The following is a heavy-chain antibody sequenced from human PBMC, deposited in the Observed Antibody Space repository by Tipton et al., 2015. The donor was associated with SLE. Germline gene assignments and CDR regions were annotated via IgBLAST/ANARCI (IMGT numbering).Heavy chain of an antibody. V-gene: IGHV4-34*01. CDR1: GGSFSGYY. Sequence: TLSLTCAVYGGSFSGYYWSWIRQPPGKGLEWIGVINHSGSTSYNPSPKSRVTISVDTSKNQFSLKLSSVTAADTAVYYCARGLSPWLRSPIPIWGQGTMVTVSS. CDR2: INHSGST. D-gene: IGHD5-12*01. J-gene: IGHJ3*02. CDR3: ARGLSPWLRSPIPI.